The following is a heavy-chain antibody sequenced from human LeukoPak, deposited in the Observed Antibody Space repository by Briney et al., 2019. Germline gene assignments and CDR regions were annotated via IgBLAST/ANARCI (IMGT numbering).Heavy chain of an antibody. CDR3: ARGGIMASSSPMDY. CDR2: INPNSGGT. CDR1: GYTFTGYY. J-gene: IGHJ4*02. Sequence: GASVKVSCKASGYTFTGYYMHWVRQAPGQGLEWMGWINPNSGGTNYAQKFQGRVTMTRDTSISTAYMELSRLRSEDTAVYYCARGGIMASSSPMDYWGQGTLVTVSS. D-gene: IGHD6-13*01. V-gene: IGHV1-2*02.